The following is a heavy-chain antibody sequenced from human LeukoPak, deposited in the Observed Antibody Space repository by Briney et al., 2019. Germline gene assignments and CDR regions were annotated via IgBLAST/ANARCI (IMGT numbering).Heavy chain of an antibody. CDR2: MSYDGSNK. Sequence: GGSLRLSCAASGFTFSSYGMHWVRQAPGKGLEWVAVMSYDGSNKYCADSVKGRFTISRDNSKNTLYLQMNSLRAEDTAVYYCAKDRIGGVVPATTIDYWGQGTLVTVSS. CDR1: GFTFSSYG. V-gene: IGHV3-30*18. J-gene: IGHJ4*02. CDR3: AKDRIGGVVPATTIDY. D-gene: IGHD2-2*01.